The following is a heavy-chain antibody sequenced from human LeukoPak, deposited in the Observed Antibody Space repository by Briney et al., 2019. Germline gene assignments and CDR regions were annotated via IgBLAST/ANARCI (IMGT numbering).Heavy chain of an antibody. Sequence: SETLSLTCTVSGGSISSGSYYWSWIRQPAGKGLEWIGRIYTSGSTNYNPSLKSRVTISVGTSKKDFSLKLTSVTAADTAVYYCARAKGLKFRGYGSGSFDYWGQGTLVTVSS. J-gene: IGHJ4*02. CDR3: ARAKGLKFRGYGSGSFDY. V-gene: IGHV4-61*02. D-gene: IGHD3-10*01. CDR1: GGSISSGSYY. CDR2: IYTSGST.